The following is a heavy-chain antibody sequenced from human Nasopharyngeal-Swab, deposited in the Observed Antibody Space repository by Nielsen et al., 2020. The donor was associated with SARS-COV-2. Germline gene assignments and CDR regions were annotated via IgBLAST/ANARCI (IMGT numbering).Heavy chain of an antibody. CDR1: GFTFDAYP. V-gene: IGHV3-9*01. CDR3: AKDDAFDI. Sequence: GGSLRLSCAASGFTFDAYPMYWVRQAPGKGLEWVSGLRGDSVGISYADSVMGRFTISRDNAKNSLYLQMNSLRAEDTGLYYCAKDDAFDIWGQGTMVTVSS. J-gene: IGHJ3*02. CDR2: LRGDSVGI.